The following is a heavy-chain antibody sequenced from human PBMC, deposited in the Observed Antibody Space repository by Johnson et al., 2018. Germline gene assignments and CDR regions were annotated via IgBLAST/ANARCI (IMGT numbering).Heavy chain of an antibody. J-gene: IGHJ3*02. CDR3: AKDQYYDFWSCYSGTENSFDI. D-gene: IGHD3-3*01. V-gene: IGHV1-69*12. Sequence: QVQLVQSGAEVKKPGSSMKVSCKASGGTFSNYAISWVRQAPGQGLEWMGGIIPIFGTANYAQKFQGRVTITADESTRTAYMELSSLRADDTALYYCAKDQYYDFWSCYSGTENSFDIWGQGTMVTVSS. CDR1: GGTFSNYA. CDR2: IIPIFGTA.